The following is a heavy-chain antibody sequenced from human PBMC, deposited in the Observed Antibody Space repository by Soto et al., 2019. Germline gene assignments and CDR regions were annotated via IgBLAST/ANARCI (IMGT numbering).Heavy chain of an antibody. CDR1: GFSLSTSGVG. D-gene: IGHD4-17*01. CDR3: ARHMTTVGYFDY. V-gene: IGHV2-5*02. Sequence: QITLKESGPTLVKPTQTLTLTCTFSGFSLSTSGVGVGWIRQPPGKALEWLALIYWDDDKRYSPSLKSRLTITKDTSKHQVVLTMPNMDPVDTATYYCARHMTTVGYFDYWGQGTLVPVSS. CDR2: IYWDDDK. J-gene: IGHJ4*02.